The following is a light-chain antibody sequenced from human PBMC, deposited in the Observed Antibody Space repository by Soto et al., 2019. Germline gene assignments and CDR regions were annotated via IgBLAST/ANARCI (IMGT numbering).Light chain of an antibody. V-gene: IGLV2-14*01. CDR1: SSDIGRYNY. CDR3: SSYTTSTTLV. J-gene: IGLJ1*01. CDR2: DVS. Sequence: QSALTQPASVSGSPGQSITISCTGTSSDIGRYNYVSWYQQYPGKAPKLIISDVSNRPSGVSSRFSGSKSGNTASLTISGLQAEDEADYYCSSYTTSTTLVFGTGTKLTVL.